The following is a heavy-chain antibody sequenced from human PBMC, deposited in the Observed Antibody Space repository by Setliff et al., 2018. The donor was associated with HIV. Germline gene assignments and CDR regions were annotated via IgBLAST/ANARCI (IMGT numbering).Heavy chain of an antibody. CDR3: ARSEVRGVMTHYFDY. D-gene: IGHD3-10*01. CDR1: GGTFSSYG. J-gene: IGHJ4*02. Sequence: SVKVSCKAFGGTFSSYGIVWFRQAPGQGLEWMGGIVPIDGRPSYAQKFQDRVTITADESTSTAYMELRSLRSEDTALYYCARSEVRGVMTHYFDYWGQGTLVTVPQ. CDR2: IVPIDGRP. V-gene: IGHV1-69*13.